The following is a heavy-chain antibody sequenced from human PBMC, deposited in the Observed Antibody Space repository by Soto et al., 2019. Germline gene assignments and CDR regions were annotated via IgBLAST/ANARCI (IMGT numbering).Heavy chain of an antibody. D-gene: IGHD1-26*01. V-gene: IGHV3-30-3*01. Sequence: QVQLVESGGGVVQPGRSLRLSCAASGFTFSSYAMHWVRQAPGKGLEWVAVISYDGSNKYYADSVKGRFTISRDNSKNTLYLIIHSLRAEDTAVYYCAREGTYSGSYYGMDVWGQGTTVTVS. CDR2: ISYDGSNK. J-gene: IGHJ6*02. CDR3: AREGTYSGSYYGMDV. CDR1: GFTFSSYA.